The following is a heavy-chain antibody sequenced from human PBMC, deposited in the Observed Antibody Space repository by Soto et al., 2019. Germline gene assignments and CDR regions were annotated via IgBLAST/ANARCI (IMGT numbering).Heavy chain of an antibody. CDR2: IYYSGST. Sequence: ISLTCSVWDGSSSSYSWNCIKKPPGKGLEWIGYIYYSGSTNYNPSLKSRVTISVDTSKNQFSLKLSSVTAADTAVYYCARQDSSGWYYFDYWGQGTLVTVSS. J-gene: IGHJ4*02. V-gene: IGHV4-59*08. D-gene: IGHD6-19*01. CDR3: ARQDSSGWYYFDY. CDR1: DGSSSSYS.